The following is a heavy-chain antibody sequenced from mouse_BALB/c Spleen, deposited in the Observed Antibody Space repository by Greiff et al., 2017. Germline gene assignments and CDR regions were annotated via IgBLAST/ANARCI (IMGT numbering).Heavy chain of an antibody. CDR3: ARYDSLDY. V-gene: IGHV1-9*01. J-gene: IGHJ4*01. CDR1: GYTFSSYW. CDR2: ILPGSGST. D-gene: IGHD2-4*01. Sequence: QVQLQQSGPELVKPGASVKVSCKATGYTFSSYWIEWVKQRPGHGLEWIGEILPGSGSTNYNEKFKGKATFTADTSSNTAYMQLSSLTSEDSAVYYCARYDSLDYWGQGTSVTVSS.